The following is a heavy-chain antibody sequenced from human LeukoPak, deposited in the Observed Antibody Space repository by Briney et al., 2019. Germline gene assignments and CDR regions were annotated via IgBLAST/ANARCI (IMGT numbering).Heavy chain of an antibody. D-gene: IGHD2-2*01. J-gene: IGHJ4*02. V-gene: IGHV3-53*01. Sequence: GGSLRLSCAASGFTVSSNYMSWVRQAPGKGLEWVSVIYSGGSTYYADSVKGRFTISRDNSKNTLYLQMNSLRAEDTAVYYCASLGMYQLLYYWGQGTLVTVSS. CDR1: GFTVSSNY. CDR2: IYSGGST. CDR3: ASLGMYQLLYY.